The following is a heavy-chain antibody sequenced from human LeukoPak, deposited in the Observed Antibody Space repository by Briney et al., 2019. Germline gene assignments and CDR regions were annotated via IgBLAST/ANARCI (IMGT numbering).Heavy chain of an antibody. D-gene: IGHD3-10*01. CDR2: IYYSGST. V-gene: IGHV4-59*01. Sequence: SETLSLTCTVSGGSISSYYWSWIRQPPGKGLEWIGYIYYSGSTNYNPSLKSRVTISVDTSKNQFSLKLSSVTAADTAVYYCARDRGYYGSGSYYQFDYWGQGTLVTVSS. CDR3: ARDRGYYGSGSYYQFDY. CDR1: GGSISSYY. J-gene: IGHJ4*02.